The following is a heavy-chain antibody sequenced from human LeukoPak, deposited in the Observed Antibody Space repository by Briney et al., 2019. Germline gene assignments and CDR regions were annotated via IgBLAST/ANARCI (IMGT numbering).Heavy chain of an antibody. J-gene: IGHJ3*02. V-gene: IGHV3-9*01. Sequence: PGRSLRLSCAASGFTFDDYAMHWVRQAPGKGLEWVSGISWNSGSIGYADSVKGRFTISRDNAKNSLYLQMNSLRAEDTALYYCAKATYGDYERGAFDIWGQGTMVTVSS. CDR3: AKATYGDYERGAFDI. CDR1: GFTFDDYA. CDR2: ISWNSGSI. D-gene: IGHD4-17*01.